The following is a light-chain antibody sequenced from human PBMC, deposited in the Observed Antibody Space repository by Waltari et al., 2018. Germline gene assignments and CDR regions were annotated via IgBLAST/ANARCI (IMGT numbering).Light chain of an antibody. CDR1: SDYIGAYSY. CDR2: DLT. V-gene: IGLV2-14*03. CDR3: SAYTSRGTLK. J-gene: IGLJ2*01. Sequence: QSALTQPASVSGSPGPSLTISCTGTSDYIGAYSYVTWDHQPPGKFPNLIIYDLTERPSGVSNRFSGYNSGSTASLSVSGLQAEDEGLFYCSAYTSRGTLKFGGGTRVTVL.